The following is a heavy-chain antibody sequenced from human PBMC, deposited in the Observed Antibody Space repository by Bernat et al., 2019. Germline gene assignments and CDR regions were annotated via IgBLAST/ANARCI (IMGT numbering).Heavy chain of an antibody. V-gene: IGHV3-33*01. CDR2: IWSDGSNK. J-gene: IGHJ3*02. D-gene: IGHD3-16*02. Sequence: QVQLVESGGGVVQPGTSLRLSCAASGFTFNTYGMHWVRQAPGKGLEWVAIIWSDGSNKYYADSVKGRFTISRDNSKNTLYLQMNSLRAEDTAVYYCARDTPAITFGGVIDYDAFDIWGQGTMVTVSS. CDR3: ARDTPAITFGGVIDYDAFDI. CDR1: GFTFNTYG.